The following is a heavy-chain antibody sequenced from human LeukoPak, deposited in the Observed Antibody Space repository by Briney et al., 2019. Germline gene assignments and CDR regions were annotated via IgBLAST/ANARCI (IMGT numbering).Heavy chain of an antibody. CDR2: IYYSGST. CDR1: GGSIRSYY. D-gene: IGHD3-3*01. V-gene: IGHV4-59*08. J-gene: IGHJ3*02. Sequence: SETLSLTCTVSGGSIRSYYWSWMRQPPGKGLEWIGYIYYSGSTNYNPSLKSRVTISVDTSKNQFSLKLSSVTAADTAVYYCARAPLATILDAFDIWGQGTMVTVSS. CDR3: ARAPLATILDAFDI.